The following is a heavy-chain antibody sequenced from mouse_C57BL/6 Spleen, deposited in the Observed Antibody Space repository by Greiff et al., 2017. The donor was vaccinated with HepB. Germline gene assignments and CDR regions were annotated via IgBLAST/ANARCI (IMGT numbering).Heavy chain of an antibody. CDR2: ISSGGDYI. V-gene: IGHV5-9-1*02. D-gene: IGHD1-1*01. J-gene: IGHJ4*01. Sequence: EVHLVESGEGLVKPGGSLKLSCAASGFTFSSYAMSWVRQTPEKRLEWVAYISSGGDYIYYADTVKGRFTISRDNARNTLYLQMSSLKSEDTAMYYCTRRGKNYYGSSLYYYAMDYWGQGTSVTVSS. CDR1: GFTFSSYA. CDR3: TRRGKNYYGSSLYYYAMDY.